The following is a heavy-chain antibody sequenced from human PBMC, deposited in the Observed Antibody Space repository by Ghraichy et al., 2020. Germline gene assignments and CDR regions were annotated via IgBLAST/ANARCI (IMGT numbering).Heavy chain of an antibody. CDR3: ATWLAHHFDY. CDR2: IDGTTTNT. Sequence: GGSLRLSCTASGFTFSNHAMSWVRQGPGKGLEWVATIDGTTTNTHYADSVQGRFTISRDNSKNTLYLHMSSLRAEDTAVYHCATWLAHHFDYWGPGTLITVSS. CDR1: GFTFSNHA. D-gene: IGHD6-19*01. J-gene: IGHJ4*02. V-gene: IGHV3-23*01.